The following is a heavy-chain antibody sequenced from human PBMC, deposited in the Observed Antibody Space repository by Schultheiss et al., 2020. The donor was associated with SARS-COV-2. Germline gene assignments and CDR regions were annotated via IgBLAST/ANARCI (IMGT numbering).Heavy chain of an antibody. Sequence: SETLSLTCTVSGGSISSGGYYWSWIRQHPGKGLEWIGTIYYSGSTYYNPSLKSRVTISVDTSKNQFSLKLSSVTAADTAVYYCARLNYYDSSGPGVDYWGQGTLVTVSS. CDR1: GGSISSGGYY. J-gene: IGHJ4*02. CDR3: ARLNYYDSSGPGVDY. V-gene: IGHV4-39*01. CDR2: IYYSGST. D-gene: IGHD3-22*01.